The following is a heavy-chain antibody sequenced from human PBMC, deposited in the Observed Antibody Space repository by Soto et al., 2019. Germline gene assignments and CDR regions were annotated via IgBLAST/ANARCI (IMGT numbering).Heavy chain of an antibody. CDR2: IYYSGST. D-gene: IGHD2-2*01. CDR1: GGCIGNGDYY. CDR3: AREWVVVKYYYYYGMDV. J-gene: IGHJ6*02. Sequence: TLSPSCAVSGGCIGNGDYYWWWVRQPPGKGLEWIGYIYYSGSTYYNPSLKSRVTISVDTSKNQFSLKLSSVTAADTAVYYCAREWVVVKYYYYYGMDVWGQGTTATVSS. V-gene: IGHV4-30-4*01.